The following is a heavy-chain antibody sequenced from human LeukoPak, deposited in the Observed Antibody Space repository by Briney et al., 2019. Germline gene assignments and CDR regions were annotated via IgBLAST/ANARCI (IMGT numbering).Heavy chain of an antibody. CDR1: GFPFSSFW. V-gene: IGHV3-7*01. CDR3: SGRDSGRSPWAY. D-gene: IGHD2-15*01. J-gene: IGHJ4*02. Sequence: GGSLRLSCAASGFPFSSFWMSWVRQTPGRGLEWLANIRPDGSEQYYVDSVRGRFTISRDNAKNSVYLDMNNLRVDDTGVYYCSGRDSGRSPWAYWGQGTLVSVS. CDR2: IRPDGSEQ.